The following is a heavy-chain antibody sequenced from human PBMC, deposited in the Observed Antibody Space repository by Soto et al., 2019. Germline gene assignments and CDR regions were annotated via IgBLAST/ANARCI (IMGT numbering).Heavy chain of an antibody. V-gene: IGHV2-5*02. Sequence: GPTLVNPTQTVTRTCTFSGFSLRTSGVSVGWIRQPPGTALEWLAISYWDDDKRDTRSLKSSHSIANNTSNKPVVLTVTNLDPVDTAAYYCAYMGRNVMPLRYFLNGNHWFDPWGQGTLVTVSS. D-gene: IGHD3-9*01. CDR2: SYWDDDK. J-gene: IGHJ5*02. CDR1: GFSLRTSGVS. CDR3: AYMGRNVMPLRYFLNGNHWFDP.